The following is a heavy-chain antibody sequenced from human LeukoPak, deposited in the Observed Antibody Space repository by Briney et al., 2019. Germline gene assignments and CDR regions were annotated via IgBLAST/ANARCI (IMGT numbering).Heavy chain of an antibody. Sequence: GGSLRLSCAASGFTFSSYSMNWVRQAPGKGLEWVSSISSSSSYIYYADSVKGRFTISRDNAKNSLYLQMNSLRAEDTAVYYCARAFKEYDFWSGSQPHFDHWGQGTLVTVSS. CDR1: GFTFSSYS. J-gene: IGHJ4*02. D-gene: IGHD3-3*01. V-gene: IGHV3-21*01. CDR3: ARAFKEYDFWSGSQPHFDH. CDR2: ISSSSSYI.